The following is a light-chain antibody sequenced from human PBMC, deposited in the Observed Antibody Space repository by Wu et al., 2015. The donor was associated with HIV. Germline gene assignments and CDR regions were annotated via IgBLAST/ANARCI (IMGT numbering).Light chain of an antibody. CDR3: QQYYSYET. CDR1: QNIAYY. V-gene: IGKV1-27*01. CDR2: AAS. J-gene: IGKJ1*01. Sequence: DIQMTQSPSSLSASVGDRVTITCRASQNIAYYLAWYQQKPGKVPQLLIYAASTLQSGVPSRFSGSGSGTEFTLTISSLQPEDVATYYCQQYYSYETFGQGTKVEIK.